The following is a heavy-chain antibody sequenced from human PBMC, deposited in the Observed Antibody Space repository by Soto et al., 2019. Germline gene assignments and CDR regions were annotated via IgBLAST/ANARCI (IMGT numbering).Heavy chain of an antibody. CDR2: IYYSGST. J-gene: IGHJ4*02. Sequence: SETLSLTCTVSGGSISISSYYWGCIRQPPGKGLEWIGSIYYSGSTYYNPSLKSRVTISVDTSKNQFSLKLSSVTAADTAVYYCARVVGGEADKSDYWGQGTLVTVSS. V-gene: IGHV4-39*01. D-gene: IGHD4-17*01. CDR1: GGSISISSYY. CDR3: ARVVGGEADKSDY.